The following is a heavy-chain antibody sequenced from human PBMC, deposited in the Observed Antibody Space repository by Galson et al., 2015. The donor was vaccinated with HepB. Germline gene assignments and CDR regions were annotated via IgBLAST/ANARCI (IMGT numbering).Heavy chain of an antibody. CDR1: GGSISNSS. V-gene: IGHV4-59*08. CDR2: VHRSGTT. Sequence: LSLTCTVSGGSISNSSRSWIRQPPGKGLEWIGYVHRSGTTDYNPSLKSRVTISVDTSKDQFSLKLTSVTAADTATYYCAKNRYGLDFWSQGTLVTVSS. J-gene: IGHJ3*01. D-gene: IGHD4-17*01. CDR3: AKNRYGLDF.